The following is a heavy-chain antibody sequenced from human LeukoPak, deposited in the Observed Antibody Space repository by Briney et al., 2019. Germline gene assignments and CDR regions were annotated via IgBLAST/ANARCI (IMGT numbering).Heavy chain of an antibody. CDR1: GYSISSGYY. V-gene: IGHV4-38-2*01. J-gene: IGHJ3*02. CDR3: ARGREDDFWSGYYNSGPDAFDI. CDR2: IYHSGST. D-gene: IGHD3-3*01. Sequence: PSETLSLTCAVSGYSISSGYYWGWIRQPPGKGLEWIGSIYHSGSTNYNPSLKSRVTISVDTSKNQFSLKLSSVTAADTAVYYCARGREDDFWSGYYNSGPDAFDIWGQGTMVTVSS.